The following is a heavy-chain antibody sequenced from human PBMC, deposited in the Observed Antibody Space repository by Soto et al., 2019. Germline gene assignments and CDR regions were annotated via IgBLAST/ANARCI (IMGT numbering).Heavy chain of an antibody. CDR1: GFTFSNYG. V-gene: IGHV3-33*01. J-gene: IGHJ6*02. CDR2: ILNDGINR. Sequence: QVQLVESGGGVVQPGRSLTLSCAASGFTFSNYGMHWVRQAPGKGLEWVAVILNDGINRNHADSVKDRFTIFRDNSRNALFLPTNGLRAEETAVYYCARVDEYSGNGMDVWGQGTTVTVS. D-gene: IGHD3-10*01. CDR3: ARVDEYSGNGMDV.